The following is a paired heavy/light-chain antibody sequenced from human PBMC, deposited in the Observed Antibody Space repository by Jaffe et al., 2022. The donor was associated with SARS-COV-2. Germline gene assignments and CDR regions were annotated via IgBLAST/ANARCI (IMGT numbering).Light chain of an antibody. CDR2: GAS. V-gene: IGKV3-20*01. CDR1: QSVSSSY. CDR3: QQYGSSSIT. J-gene: IGKJ5*01. Sequence: EIVLTQSPGTLSLSPGERATLSCRASQSVSSSYLAWYQQKPGQAPRLLIYGASSRATGIPDRFSGSGSGTDFTLTISRLEPEDFAVYYCQQYGSSSITFGQGTRLEIK.
Heavy chain of an antibody. CDR3: ARDYLELLARWDRQNYYYYGMDV. V-gene: IGHV1-2*02. CDR1: GYTFTGYY. J-gene: IGHJ6*02. CDR2: INPNSGGT. D-gene: IGHD1-7*01. Sequence: QVQLVQSGAEVKKPGASVKVSCKASGYTFTGYYMHWVRQAPGQGLEWMGWINPNSGGTNYAQKFQGRVTMTRDTSISTAYMELSRLRSDDTAVYYCARDYLELLARWDRQNYYYYGMDVWGQGTTVTVSS.